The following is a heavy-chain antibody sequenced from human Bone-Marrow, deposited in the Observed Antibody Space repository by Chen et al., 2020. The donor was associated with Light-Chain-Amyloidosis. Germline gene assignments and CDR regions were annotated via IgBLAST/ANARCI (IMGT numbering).Heavy chain of an antibody. V-gene: IGHV3-7*01. Sequence: EVQLAESGGTLVQPGGSLRLSCAGSGFTFSRYWMSWVRQAPGKGLEWVARIKQDGSEKYYVDSVKGRFTISRDNAKNSLYLHMNTLRAEDTAVYYCSRDLVAVPAASDYWGQGTLVTVSS. CDR2: IKQDGSEK. J-gene: IGHJ4*02. CDR1: GFTFSRYW. CDR3: SRDLVAVPAASDY. D-gene: IGHD2-2*01.